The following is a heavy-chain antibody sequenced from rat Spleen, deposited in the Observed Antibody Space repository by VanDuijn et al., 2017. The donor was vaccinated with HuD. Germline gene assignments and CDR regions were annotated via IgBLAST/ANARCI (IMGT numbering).Heavy chain of an antibody. V-gene: IGHV5-27*01. CDR3: TTETGFD. CDR2: IYTGGGGS. J-gene: IGHJ2*01. Sequence: EVQLVESGGGLVQPGRSLKLSCAASGFTFSNYDMAWVRQAPTKGLEWVASIYTGGGGSYHRDSVKGRFTISRDKAKNTLYLQMDSLRSEDTATYYCTTETGFDWGQGVMVTVSS. CDR1: GFTFSNYD. D-gene: IGHD5-1*01.